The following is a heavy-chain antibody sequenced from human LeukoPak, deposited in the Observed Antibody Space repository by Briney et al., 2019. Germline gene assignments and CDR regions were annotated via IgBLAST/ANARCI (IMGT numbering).Heavy chain of an antibody. CDR3: AKGPYTNYFDS. Sequence: SETLSLTCTVSGGSISSGNYYWSWIRQPAGKGLEWIGRIYSSGSTNYNPSFKSRVTISVDTSKNQFSLKLRSVTAADTAVYYCAKGPYTNYFDSWGQGTLVTVSS. J-gene: IGHJ4*02. V-gene: IGHV4-61*02. CDR1: GGSISSGNYY. CDR2: IYSSGST. D-gene: IGHD4-11*01.